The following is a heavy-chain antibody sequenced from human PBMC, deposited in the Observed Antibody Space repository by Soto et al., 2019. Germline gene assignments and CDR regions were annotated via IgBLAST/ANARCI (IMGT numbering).Heavy chain of an antibody. Sequence: QVQLVESGGGVVQPGRSLRLSCAASGFTFSSYAMHWVRQAPGKGLEWVAVISYDGSNKYYADSVKGRFTISRDNPKNTLYLQMNSPRAEDTAVYCCSRYLAPTTPAGPPHHHPYYYDGMDVWRQGTTVTASS. V-gene: IGHV3-30-3*01. CDR1: GFTFSSYA. CDR3: SRYLAPTTPAGPPHHHPYYYDGMDV. J-gene: IGHJ6*02. D-gene: IGHD4-17*01. CDR2: ISYDGSNK.